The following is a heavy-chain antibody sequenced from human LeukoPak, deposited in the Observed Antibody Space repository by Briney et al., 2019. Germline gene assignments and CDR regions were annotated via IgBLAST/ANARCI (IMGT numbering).Heavy chain of an antibody. CDR2: ISGSGGST. CDR3: AKAIVVGIVGATTGFDY. CDR1: GFTFSSYA. J-gene: IGHJ4*02. Sequence: GGSLRLSCAASGFTFSSYAMSWVRQAPGKGLEWVSAISGSGGSTYYADSVKGRFTISRDNSKNTLYLQMNSLRAEDAAVYYCAKAIVVGIVGATTGFDYWGQGTLVTVSS. V-gene: IGHV3-23*01. D-gene: IGHD1-26*01.